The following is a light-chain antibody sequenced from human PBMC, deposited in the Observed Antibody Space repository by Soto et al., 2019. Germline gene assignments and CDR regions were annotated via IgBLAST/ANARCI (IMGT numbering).Light chain of an antibody. CDR3: SSYTSSSPVV. CDR1: SSDVVGYNY. CDR2: DVS. V-gene: IGLV2-14*01. Sequence: QSALTQPASVSGSPGQSITISCTGTSSDVVGYNYVSWYQQHPGKAPKLMIYDVSNRPSGVSNRFSGSKSGNTASLTISGLQADDEADYYCSSYTSSSPVVFGGWTKLTVL. J-gene: IGLJ2*01.